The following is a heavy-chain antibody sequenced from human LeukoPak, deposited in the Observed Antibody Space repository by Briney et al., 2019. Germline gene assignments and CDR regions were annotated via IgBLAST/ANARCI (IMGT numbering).Heavy chain of an antibody. CDR2: IIPILGIA. CDR3: ARARLRFLEWLLAHLDY. J-gene: IGHJ4*02. CDR1: GGTFSSYA. V-gene: IGHV1-69*04. D-gene: IGHD3-3*01. Sequence: SVKVSCKASGGTFSSYAISWVRQAPGQGLEWMGRIIPILGIANYAQKFQGRVTITADKSTSTAYMELSSLRSEDTAVYYCARARLRFLEWLLAHLDYWGQGTLVTVSS.